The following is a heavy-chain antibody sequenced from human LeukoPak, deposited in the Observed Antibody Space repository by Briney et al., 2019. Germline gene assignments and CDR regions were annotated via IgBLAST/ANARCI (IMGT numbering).Heavy chain of an antibody. Sequence: PGRSLRLSCAASGFTCSSYSIYWVRQAPGKGLEWVAVISYYGTDKYYADSVKGRFTISRDNSKNTLYLQMNSLRAEDTAVYYCAKDHVGWDIVVVAAILKRYYYGMDVWGQGTTVTVSS. CDR1: GFTCSSYS. D-gene: IGHD2-21*02. J-gene: IGHJ6*02. V-gene: IGHV3-30-3*01. CDR2: ISYYGTDK. CDR3: AKDHVGWDIVVVAAILKRYYYGMDV.